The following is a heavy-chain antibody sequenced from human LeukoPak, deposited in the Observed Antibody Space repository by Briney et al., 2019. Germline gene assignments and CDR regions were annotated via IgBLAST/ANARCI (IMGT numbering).Heavy chain of an antibody. Sequence: SQTLSLTCTVSVGSISSGGYYWSWIRQHPGKGLEWIGYIYYSGSTYYNPSLKSRVTISVDTSKNQFSLKLSSVTAADTAVYYCAREYSSGYYPDWGQGTLVTVSS. CDR1: VGSISSGGYY. D-gene: IGHD3-22*01. CDR3: AREYSSGYYPD. CDR2: IYYSGST. V-gene: IGHV4-31*03. J-gene: IGHJ4*02.